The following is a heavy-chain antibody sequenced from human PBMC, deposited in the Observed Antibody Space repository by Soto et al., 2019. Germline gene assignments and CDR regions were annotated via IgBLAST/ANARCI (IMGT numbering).Heavy chain of an antibody. J-gene: IGHJ4*02. Sequence: EVRLVESGGGWIQPGGSLRLSSAASGFTVSSNYMRWVRQAPGKGLEWVSVIYASGNTYYADSVKGRFTISSDNYKNTLYLHMNSLRAEDTDVSYCAGQISPWRQLALDFWGQGTLVTVSS. CDR1: GFTVSSNY. CDR3: AGQISPWRQLALDF. V-gene: IGHV3-53*01. D-gene: IGHD5-18*01. CDR2: IYASGNT.